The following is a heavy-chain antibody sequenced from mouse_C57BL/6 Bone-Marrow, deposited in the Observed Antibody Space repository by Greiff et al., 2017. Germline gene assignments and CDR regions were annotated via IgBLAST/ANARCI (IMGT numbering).Heavy chain of an antibody. Sequence: VQLQQPGAELVMPGASVKLSCKASGYTFTSYWMHWVKQRPGQGLEWIGEIDPSDSYTNYNQKFKGKSTLTVDKSSSTAYMQLSSLTSEDSAVYYCARAHYGSGSAWYFYVWGAQSTVT. CDR1: GYTFTSYW. J-gene: IGHJ1*01. CDR3: ARAHYGSGSAWYFYV. D-gene: IGHD1-1*01. V-gene: IGHV1-69*01. CDR2: IDPSDSYT.